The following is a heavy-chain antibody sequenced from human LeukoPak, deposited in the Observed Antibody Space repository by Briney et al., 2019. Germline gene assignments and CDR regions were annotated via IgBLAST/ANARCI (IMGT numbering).Heavy chain of an antibody. V-gene: IGHV1-24*01. CDR3: ATGGRSGWYFDY. Sequence: ASVKVSCKVSGYTLTELSLHWVRQAPGKGLEGMGGFDPEDGETIYAQKFQGRVTMTEDTSTDTAYMELSSLRSGDTAVYYCATGGRSGWYFDYWGQGTLVTVSS. J-gene: IGHJ4*02. D-gene: IGHD6-19*01. CDR2: FDPEDGET. CDR1: GYTLTELS.